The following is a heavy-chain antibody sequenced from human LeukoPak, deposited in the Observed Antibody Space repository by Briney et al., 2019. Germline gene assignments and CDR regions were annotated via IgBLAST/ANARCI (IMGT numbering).Heavy chain of an antibody. CDR3: AKPQTSGSGSFDY. Sequence: GGPLSLSCEASGFPFSSYAMSWVGQAPGKGLGWVSPVTSSGGSTYYSDSVKGRFTISRDNSKNTLYLQLNSLRAEDTAVYYCAKPQTSGSGSFDYWGQGTLVTVSS. CDR2: VTSSGGST. J-gene: IGHJ4*02. CDR1: GFPFSSYA. V-gene: IGHV3-23*01. D-gene: IGHD3-10*01.